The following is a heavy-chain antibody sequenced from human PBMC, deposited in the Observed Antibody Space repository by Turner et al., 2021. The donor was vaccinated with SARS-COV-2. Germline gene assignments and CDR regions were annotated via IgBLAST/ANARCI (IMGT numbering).Heavy chain of an antibody. CDR3: AKDTTIVVVVAATLDY. CDR1: GFTFSSYG. J-gene: IGHJ4*02. CDR2: ISYDGSNK. V-gene: IGHV3-30*18. Sequence: VQLLESGGGLVQPGGSLRLSCAASGFTFSSYGMHWVRQAPGKGLEWVAVISYDGSNKYYADSVKGRFTISRDNSKNTLYLQMNSLRAEDTAVYYCAKDTTIVVVVAATLDYWGQGTLVTVSS. D-gene: IGHD2-15*01.